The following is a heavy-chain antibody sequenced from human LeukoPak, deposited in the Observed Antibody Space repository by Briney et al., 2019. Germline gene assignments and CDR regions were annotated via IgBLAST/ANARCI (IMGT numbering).Heavy chain of an antibody. CDR3: ARANIVATILSPFDY. Sequence: SVKVSCKASGGTFSSYAISWVRQAPGQGLEWMGGIIPIFGTADYAQKFQGRVTITADESTSTAYMELSSLRSEDTAVYYCARANIVATILSPFDYWGQGTLVTVSS. CDR2: IIPIFGTA. V-gene: IGHV1-69*13. D-gene: IGHD5-12*01. CDR1: GGTFSSYA. J-gene: IGHJ4*02.